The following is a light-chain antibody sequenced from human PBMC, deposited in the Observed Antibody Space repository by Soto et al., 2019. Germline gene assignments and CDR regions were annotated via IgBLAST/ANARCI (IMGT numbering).Light chain of an antibody. CDR2: KTS. CDR3: QHWNDYSWT. V-gene: IGKV1-5*03. CDR1: QSISIW. Sequence: DIHMTQSPSTLSASVGDRVTITCRASQSISIWLAWYQQKPGKAPNLLIYKTSSLETGVPSRFSGSGSGTEFTLTISSVQPDDFATYYCQHWNDYSWTFGQGTKVEVK. J-gene: IGKJ1*01.